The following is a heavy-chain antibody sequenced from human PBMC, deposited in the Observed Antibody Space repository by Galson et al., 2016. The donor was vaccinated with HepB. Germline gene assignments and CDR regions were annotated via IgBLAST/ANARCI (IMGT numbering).Heavy chain of an antibody. Sequence: QSGADVKKPGASVMPSCKSSGYTFTNNGISWVRQAPGQGLEWMGWISAPSGNTNYAQKFQGRLTLTKDTFASTVYMELRSLRFDDPAMYYCARGRDAALDYWGQGALVTVSS. CDR2: ISAPSGNT. CDR3: ARGRDAALDY. V-gene: IGHV1-18*01. CDR1: GYTFTNNG. D-gene: IGHD6-13*01. J-gene: IGHJ4*02.